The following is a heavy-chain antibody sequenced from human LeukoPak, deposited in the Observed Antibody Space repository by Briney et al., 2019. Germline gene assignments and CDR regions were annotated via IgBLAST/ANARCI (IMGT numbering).Heavy chain of an antibody. Sequence: ASVKVSCKASGYTFTSYGISWVRQAPGQGLEWMGWISAYNGNTNYALKLQGRVTMTTDTSTSTAYMELRSLRSDDTAVYYCATGRITMVRGVINGAPDIDYWGQGTLVTVSS. V-gene: IGHV1-18*01. J-gene: IGHJ4*02. CDR1: GYTFTSYG. CDR3: ATGRITMVRGVINGAPDIDY. CDR2: ISAYNGNT. D-gene: IGHD3-10*01.